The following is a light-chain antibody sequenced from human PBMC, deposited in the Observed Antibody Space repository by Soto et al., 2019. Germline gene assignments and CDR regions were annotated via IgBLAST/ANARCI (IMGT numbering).Light chain of an antibody. CDR2: TNN. V-gene: IGLV1-44*01. CDR3: AAWDDSMNGRV. Sequence: QSVLTQPPSASGTPGQRVTISCSGSSSNIGSSNVNWYQRLPGTAPNPLIYTNNQRPSGVPDRFSGSKSGTSDSLAISGLQSEDEADYYCAAWDDSMNGRVFGTGTKVTVL. CDR1: SSNIGSSN. J-gene: IGLJ1*01.